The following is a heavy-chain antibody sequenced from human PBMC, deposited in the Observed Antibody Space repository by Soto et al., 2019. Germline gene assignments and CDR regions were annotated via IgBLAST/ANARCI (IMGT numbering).Heavy chain of an antibody. J-gene: IGHJ4*02. V-gene: IGHV4-4*07. D-gene: IGHD3-22*01. Sequence: SETLSLTCTVSGGSISSYYWSWIRQPAGKGLEWIGRIYTSGSTNYNPSLKSRVTMSVDTSKNQFSLKLSSVTAADTAVYYCARSRADSSGYAFDYWGQGTLVTVSS. CDR3: ARSRADSSGYAFDY. CDR1: GGSISSYY. CDR2: IYTSGST.